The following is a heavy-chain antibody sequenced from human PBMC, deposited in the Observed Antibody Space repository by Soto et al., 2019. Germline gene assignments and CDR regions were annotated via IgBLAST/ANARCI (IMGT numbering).Heavy chain of an antibody. CDR2: ISYDGSNK. CDR3: ARETVAKSQPDAFDI. V-gene: IGHV3-30-3*01. CDR1: GFTFSSYA. D-gene: IGHD5-12*01. J-gene: IGHJ3*02. Sequence: WGSLRLSCAASGFTFSSYAMHWFRQAPGKGLEWVAVISYDGSNKYYADSVKGRFTISRDNSKNTLYLQMNSLRAEDTAVYYYARETVAKSQPDAFDIWVQGTMVIVSS.